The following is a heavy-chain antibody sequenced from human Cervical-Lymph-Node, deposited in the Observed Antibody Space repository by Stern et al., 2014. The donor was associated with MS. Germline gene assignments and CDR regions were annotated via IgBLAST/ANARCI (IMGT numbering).Heavy chain of an antibody. Sequence: QVQLVQSGAEVKKPGASVKVSCKAAGYTFTSYYMHWVRQAPGQELEWLGMIDPRDGITAYAQKFQGRITMTRDTSTSPGYMELSSLRSEDTAVYFCARGLMISGVITMGWFDPWGQGILVTVSS. CDR2: IDPRDGIT. V-gene: IGHV1-46*01. J-gene: IGHJ5*02. CDR3: ARGLMISGVITMGWFDP. D-gene: IGHD3-3*01. CDR1: GYTFTSYY.